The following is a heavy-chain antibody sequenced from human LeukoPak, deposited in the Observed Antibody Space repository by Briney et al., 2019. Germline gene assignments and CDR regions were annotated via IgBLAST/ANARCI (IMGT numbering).Heavy chain of an antibody. CDR2: IYYSGST. D-gene: IGHD2-2*01. CDR1: GGSISSGGYY. CDR3: ARSSAAIKGYYYYMDV. V-gene: IGHV4-39*01. J-gene: IGHJ6*03. Sequence: SETLSLTCTVSGGSISSGGYYWSWIRQHPGKGLEWIGSIYYSGSTYYNPSLKSRVAISVDTSKNQFSLKLSSVTAADTAVYYCARSSAAIKGYYYYMDVWGKGTTVTVSS.